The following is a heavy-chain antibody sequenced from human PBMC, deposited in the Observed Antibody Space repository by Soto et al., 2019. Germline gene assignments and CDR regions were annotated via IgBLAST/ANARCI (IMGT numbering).Heavy chain of an antibody. CDR1: GGTFSSYT. CDR3: ARNYYGSGPLDY. V-gene: IGHV1-69*02. Sequence: SVKVSCKASGGTFSSYTISWVRQAPGQGLEWMGRIIPILGIADYAQKFQGRVTITADKSTSTAYMELSSLRSEDTAVYYCARNYYGSGPLDYWGQGTLVTVSS. D-gene: IGHD3-10*01. CDR2: IIPILGIA. J-gene: IGHJ4*02.